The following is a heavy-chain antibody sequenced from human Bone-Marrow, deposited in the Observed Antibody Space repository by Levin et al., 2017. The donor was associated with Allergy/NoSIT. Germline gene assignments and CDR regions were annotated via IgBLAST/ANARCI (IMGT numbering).Heavy chain of an antibody. J-gene: IGHJ4*02. V-gene: IGHV3-43*01. D-gene: IGHD5-18*01. CDR3: ARDGDTVMVTLYYFDF. CDR2: ISWDSSDT. Sequence: GASVKVSCSVSGFSFEEYNMHWLRQVPGKRLEWVSLISWDSSDTYYADSVKGRFTISRDNSKSSLYLQMNSLRTEDTALYYCARDGDTVMVTLYYFDFWGQGTQVTVSS. CDR1: GFSFEEYN.